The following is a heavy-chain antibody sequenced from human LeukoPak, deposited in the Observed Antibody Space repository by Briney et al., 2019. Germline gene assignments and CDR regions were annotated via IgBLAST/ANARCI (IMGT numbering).Heavy chain of an antibody. V-gene: IGHV4-34*01. D-gene: IGHD3-22*01. CDR1: GGSFSGYY. J-gene: IGHJ2*01. CDR2: INHSGST. Sequence: SETLSLTCAVYGGSFSGYYWSWIRQPPGKGLEWIGEINHSGSTNYNPSLKSRVTISVDTPKNQFSLKLSSVTAADTAVYYCARGPLRYYDSSGYWYFDLWGRGTLVTVSS. CDR3: ARGPLRYYDSSGYWYFDL.